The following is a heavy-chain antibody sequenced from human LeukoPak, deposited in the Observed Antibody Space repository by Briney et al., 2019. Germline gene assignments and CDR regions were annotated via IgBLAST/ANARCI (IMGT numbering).Heavy chain of an antibody. CDR3: ARVSVGAPAFDY. Sequence: PGGSLRLSCSASGFSCSSYWMSWVRQAPGKGLGWVAHINEDGSEKYYVDSVKGRFFTSRDNAAKSLSLQMNRLRDADTAVYYCARVSVGAPAFDYWGQGNLVTVSS. D-gene: IGHD1-26*01. J-gene: IGHJ4*02. V-gene: IGHV3-7*01. CDR1: GFSCSSYW. CDR2: INEDGSEK.